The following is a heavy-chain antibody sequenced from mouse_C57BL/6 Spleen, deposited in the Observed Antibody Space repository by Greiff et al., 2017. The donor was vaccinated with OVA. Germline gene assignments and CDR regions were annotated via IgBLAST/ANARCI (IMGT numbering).Heavy chain of an antibody. CDR1: GYTFTSYW. J-gene: IGHJ3*01. Sequence: QVQLQQSGAELVMPGASVKLSCKASGYTFTSYWMNWVKQRPGQGLEWIGEIVPSDSYTNYNQKFKGKSTLTVDKSSSTAYMQLSSLATEDSAVYYCARLRPFAYWGQGTLVTVSA. V-gene: IGHV1-69*01. D-gene: IGHD2-12*01. CDR2: IVPSDSYT. CDR3: ARLRPFAY.